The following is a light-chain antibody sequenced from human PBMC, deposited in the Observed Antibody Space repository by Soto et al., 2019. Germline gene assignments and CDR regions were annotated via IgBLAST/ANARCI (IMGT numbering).Light chain of an antibody. CDR2: GAS. CDR1: QSVTTR. V-gene: IGKV3-20*01. Sequence: IVFVQLPRTLAFFPGGKITPSFGASQSVTTRLAWYQHKPGQAPTLLMSGASNRASGVPVRFSGSGSGTDFTLTITRLEPEDFALYYCQQYGGSPITFGLGTRLEIK. CDR3: QQYGGSPIT. J-gene: IGKJ5*01.